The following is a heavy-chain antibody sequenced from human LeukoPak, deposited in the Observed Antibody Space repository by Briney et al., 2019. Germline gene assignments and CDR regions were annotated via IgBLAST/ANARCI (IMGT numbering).Heavy chain of an antibody. CDR2: ISGSAGST. CDR1: GFTFSSYA. V-gene: IGHV3-23*01. J-gene: IGHJ4*02. CDR3: ATPLFDY. Sequence: GGSLRLSCAASGFTFSSYAMSWVRQAPGKGLEWVSSISGSAGSTYYADSVRGRFTISRDNSKDTLYLQMNSLRAEDTAVYYCATPLFDYWGQGTLVTVSS.